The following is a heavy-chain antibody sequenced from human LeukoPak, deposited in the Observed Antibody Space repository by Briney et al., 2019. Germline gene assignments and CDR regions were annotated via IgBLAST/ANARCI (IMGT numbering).Heavy chain of an antibody. V-gene: IGHV4-34*01. CDR2: INHSGST. D-gene: IGHD5-12*01. CDR1: GVSFSGYY. Sequence: AETLTLTCTVYGVSFSGYYWSWIRQPPGKGLEWNGEINHSGSTNYNPSLKSRVTIAVDTSKNQFSLKLSSVTAADTAVYYCARGTHIVATIGNWFDRWGQGTLVTVSS. J-gene: IGHJ5*02. CDR3: ARGTHIVATIGNWFDR.